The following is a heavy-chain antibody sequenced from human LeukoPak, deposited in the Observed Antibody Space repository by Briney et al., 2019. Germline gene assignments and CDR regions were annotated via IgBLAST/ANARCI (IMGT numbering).Heavy chain of an antibody. CDR1: GFTFSSYS. J-gene: IGHJ4*02. D-gene: IGHD3-22*01. V-gene: IGHV3-21*04. Sequence: PGGSLRLSCAASGFTFSSYSMNWVRQAPGKGLEWVSSISSSSSYIYYADSVKGRFTISRDNAKNSLYLQMNSLRAEDMALYYCAKDIRYYYDSSGYYDYWGQGTLVTVSS. CDR3: AKDIRYYYDSSGYYDY. CDR2: ISSSSSYI.